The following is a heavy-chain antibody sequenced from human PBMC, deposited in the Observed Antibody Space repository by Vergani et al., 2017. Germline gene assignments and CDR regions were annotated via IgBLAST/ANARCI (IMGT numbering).Heavy chain of an antibody. V-gene: IGHV3-7*01. CDR3: ARVPGYSYGPILDY. CDR1: GFTFSSYA. D-gene: IGHD5-18*01. J-gene: IGHJ4*02. CDR2: IKQDGSEK. Sequence: EVQLLESGGGLVQPGGSLRLSCAASGFTFSSYAMSWVRQAPGKGLEWVANIKQDGSEKYYVDSVKGRFTISRDNAKNSLYLQMNSLRAEDTAVYYCARVPGYSYGPILDYWGQGTLVTVSS.